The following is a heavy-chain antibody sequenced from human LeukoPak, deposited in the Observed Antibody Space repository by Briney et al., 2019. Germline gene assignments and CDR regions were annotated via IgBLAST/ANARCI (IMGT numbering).Heavy chain of an antibody. CDR3: AKSGYFDWLLLNYYFDY. V-gene: IGHV3-23*01. CDR2: ISGSGGST. J-gene: IGHJ4*02. D-gene: IGHD3-9*01. CDR1: GFTFSSYA. Sequence: PGGSLRLSCAASGFTFSSYAMSWVRQAPGKGLEWVSAISGSGGSTYYADSVKGRFTISRDNSKNTLYLQMNSLRAEDTAVYYYAKSGYFDWLLLNYYFDYWGQGTLVTVSS.